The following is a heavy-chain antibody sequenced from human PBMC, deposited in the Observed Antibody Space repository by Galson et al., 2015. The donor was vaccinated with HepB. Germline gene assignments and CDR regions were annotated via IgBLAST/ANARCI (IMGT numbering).Heavy chain of an antibody. Sequence: SLRLSCAASGFTFSSYSMNWVRQAPGKGLEWVSSISSSSSYIYYADSVKGRFTISRDNAKNSLYLQMNSLRAEDTAVYYCARDCIHCGGDPGTFDYWGQGTLVTVSS. J-gene: IGHJ4*02. CDR3: ARDCIHCGGDPGTFDY. CDR2: ISSSSSYI. CDR1: GFTFSSYS. D-gene: IGHD2-21*02. V-gene: IGHV3-21*01.